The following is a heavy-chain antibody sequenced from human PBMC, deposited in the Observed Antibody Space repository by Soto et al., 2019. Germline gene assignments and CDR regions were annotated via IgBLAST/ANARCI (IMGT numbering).Heavy chain of an antibody. CDR3: ARDPGTTFGAFDI. Sequence: GGSLRLSCAASGFTFSSSGMNWVRQAPGKGLEWVSYISSSSTSIYYADSVKGRFTISRDNAQNSLYLQMNSLRDEDTAVYYCARDPGTTFGAFDIWGQGTMVTVS. V-gene: IGHV3-48*02. D-gene: IGHD1-7*01. CDR1: GFTFSSSG. CDR2: ISSSSTSI. J-gene: IGHJ3*02.